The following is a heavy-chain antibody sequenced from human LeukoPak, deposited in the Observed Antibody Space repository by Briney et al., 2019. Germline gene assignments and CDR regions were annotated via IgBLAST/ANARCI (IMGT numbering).Heavy chain of an antibody. J-gene: IGHJ4*02. CDR1: GGTFSSYA. D-gene: IGHD3-22*01. V-gene: IGHV1-69*05. CDR3: ARDPGPPITMIVVAPRGDY. Sequence: ASVKVSCKASGGTFSSYAISWVRQAPGQGLEWMGGTIPIFGTANYAQKFQGRVTITTDESTSTAYMELSSLRSEDTAVYYCARDPGPPITMIVVAPRGDYWGQGTLVTVSS. CDR2: TIPIFGTA.